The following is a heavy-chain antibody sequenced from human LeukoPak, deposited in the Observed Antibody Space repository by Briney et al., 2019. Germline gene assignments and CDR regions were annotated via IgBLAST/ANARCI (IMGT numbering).Heavy chain of an antibody. CDR3: ARDNWNYGSSMDV. CDR1: GGSFSSYY. CDR2: IYYSGST. J-gene: IGHJ6*02. Sequence: SETLSLTCAVYGGSFSSYYWGWIRQPPGKGLEWIGYIYYSGSTNYNPSLKSRVTISVDTSKNQFSLKLSSVTAADTAVYYCARDNWNYGSSMDVWGQGTTVTVSS. D-gene: IGHD1-7*01. V-gene: IGHV4-59*01.